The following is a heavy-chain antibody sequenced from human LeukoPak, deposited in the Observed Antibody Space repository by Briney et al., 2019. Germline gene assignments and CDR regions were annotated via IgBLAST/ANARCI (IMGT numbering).Heavy chain of an antibody. CDR3: ARGFMIFGVVNDAFDI. J-gene: IGHJ3*02. Sequence: PGGSRRLSCAASGFTFSDYWMHWVRQAPGKGLVWVSRIDSDGSSTSNADSVKGRFTISRDNAKNTVYLQMNSLRAEDTAVYYCARGFMIFGVVNDAFDIWGQGTMVTVSS. V-gene: IGHV3-74*01. CDR2: IDSDGSST. D-gene: IGHD3-3*01. CDR1: GFTFSDYW.